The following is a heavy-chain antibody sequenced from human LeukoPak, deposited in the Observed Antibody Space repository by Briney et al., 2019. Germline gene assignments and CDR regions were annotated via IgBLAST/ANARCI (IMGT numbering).Heavy chain of an antibody. CDR2: IHYSGST. Sequence: PSETLSLTCTVSGGSISGYYWSWIRQPPGKGLEWIGYIHYSGSTNYNPSLQSRLTIFLDTSKNQFALKLNSVTAADTAVYYCARQKLTGLYYFDYWGQGTLVTVSS. CDR1: GGSISGYY. D-gene: IGHD1-20*01. J-gene: IGHJ4*02. V-gene: IGHV4-59*01. CDR3: ARQKLTGLYYFDY.